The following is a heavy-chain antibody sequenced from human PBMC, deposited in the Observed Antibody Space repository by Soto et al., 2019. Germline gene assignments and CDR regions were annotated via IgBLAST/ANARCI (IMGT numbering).Heavy chain of an antibody. V-gene: IGHV4-34*01. CDR1: GGSFSGHF. Sequence: SETLSLTCSVHGGSFSGHFGSWIRRPPGKGLEWIGEINHSGGTNYNPSLKSRVTISVDTSRNQLSLKVNSVTAADTAVYHCARGSAGRGYYYSGMDVWSQGTTVTVSS. CDR3: ARGSAGRGYYYSGMDV. CDR2: INHSGGT. J-gene: IGHJ6*02.